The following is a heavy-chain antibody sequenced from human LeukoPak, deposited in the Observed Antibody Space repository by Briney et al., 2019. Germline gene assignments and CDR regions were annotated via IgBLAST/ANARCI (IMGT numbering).Heavy chain of an antibody. D-gene: IGHD2-2*01. Sequence: PGGSLRLSCAAPGFTFSSYAMHWVRQAPGKGLEWVAAISYDGSNKYYADSVKGRFTISRDNSKNTLYLQMNSLRAEDTAVYYCARSVDYCSSTSCYFDYWGQGTLVTVSS. J-gene: IGHJ4*02. CDR3: ARSVDYCSSTSCYFDY. CDR1: GFTFSSYA. CDR2: ISYDGSNK. V-gene: IGHV3-30*04.